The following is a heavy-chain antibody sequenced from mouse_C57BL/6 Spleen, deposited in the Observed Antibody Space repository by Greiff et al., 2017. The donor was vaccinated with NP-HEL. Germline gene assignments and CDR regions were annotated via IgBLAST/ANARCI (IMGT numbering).Heavy chain of an antibody. CDR2: IYPGDGDT. V-gene: IGHV1-82*01. D-gene: IGHD2-2*01. CDR3: ALAGGYDSFAY. J-gene: IGHJ3*01. Sequence: QVQLQQSGPELVKPGASVKISCKASGYAFSSSWMNWVKQRPGKGLEWIGRIYPGDGDTNYNGKFKGKATLTADKSSSTAYMQLSSLTSEDSAVYFCALAGGYDSFAYWGQGTLVTVSA. CDR1: GYAFSSSW.